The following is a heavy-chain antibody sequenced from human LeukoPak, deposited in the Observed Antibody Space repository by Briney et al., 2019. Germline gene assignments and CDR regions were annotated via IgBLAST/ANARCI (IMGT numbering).Heavy chain of an antibody. CDR3: ARDVVVVVASDSNFNY. D-gene: IGHD2-15*01. V-gene: IGHV3-21*01. CDR2: ITGSSSYI. CDR1: GFTFSSYA. Sequence: PGGSLRLSCAASGFTFSSYAMSWVRQAPGKGLEWVSSITGSSSYIYYADSVKGRFTISRDNAKNSLYLQMNSLRAEDTAMYYCARDVVVVVASDSNFNYWGQGTLVTVSS. J-gene: IGHJ4*02.